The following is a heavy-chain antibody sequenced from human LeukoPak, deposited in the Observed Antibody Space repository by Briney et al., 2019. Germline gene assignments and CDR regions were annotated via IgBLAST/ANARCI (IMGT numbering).Heavy chain of an antibody. CDR3: AAYYYGSGSSPLGL. Sequence: GGSLRLSCAASGFTFSSYGMHWVRQAPGKGLEWVAVISYDGSNKYYADSVKGRFTISRDNSKNTLYLQMNSLRAEDTAVYYCAAYYYGSGSSPLGLWGQGTLVTGSS. D-gene: IGHD3-10*01. V-gene: IGHV3-30*03. CDR1: GFTFSSYG. CDR2: ISYDGSNK. J-gene: IGHJ4*02.